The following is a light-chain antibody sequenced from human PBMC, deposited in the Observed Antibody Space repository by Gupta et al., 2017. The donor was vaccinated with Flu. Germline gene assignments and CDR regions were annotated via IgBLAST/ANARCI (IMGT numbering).Light chain of an antibody. CDR2: DVS. CDR3: SSYTDSHTLL. V-gene: IGLV2-14*01. CDR1: SRDVGGYDS. J-gene: IGLJ2*01. Sequence: QSALTQPASVSGSPGQSITLSCTGTSRDVGGYDSVSWYQQHPGKTPKVMIYDVSNRPSGVSNRFSGSKSGNTASLTISGLQAEDEADYYCSSYTDSHTLLFGGGTKLTVL.